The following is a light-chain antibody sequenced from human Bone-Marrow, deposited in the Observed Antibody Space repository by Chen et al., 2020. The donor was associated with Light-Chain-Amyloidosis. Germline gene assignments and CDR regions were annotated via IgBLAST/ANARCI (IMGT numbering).Light chain of an antibody. Sequence: SYALTQPSSVSAAPGQTATTACGGNNIGSTSVHWYQQTPGQAPLLFVYDDSYRPSGIPERLSGSNSGNTATLTISRVEAGDEADDYCQVWDRSSDRPVFGGGTKLTVL. CDR3: QVWDRSSDRPV. CDR1: NIGSTS. CDR2: DDS. V-gene: IGLV3-21*02. J-gene: IGLJ3*02.